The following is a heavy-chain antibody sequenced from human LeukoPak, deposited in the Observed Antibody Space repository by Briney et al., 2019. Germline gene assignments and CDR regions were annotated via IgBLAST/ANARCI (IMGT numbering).Heavy chain of an antibody. J-gene: IGHJ4*02. CDR3: ARGVNWGSDYFDY. Sequence: AGGSLRLSCVGSGFSISHHWINWVRQAPGTGLEWVANIRGDGNDLYYADSVKDRFTISRDNAKNSLYLQMNSLRAEDTAVYYCARGVNWGSDYFDYWGQGTLVTVSS. CDR2: IRGDGNDL. CDR1: GFSISHHW. D-gene: IGHD7-27*01. V-gene: IGHV3-7*01.